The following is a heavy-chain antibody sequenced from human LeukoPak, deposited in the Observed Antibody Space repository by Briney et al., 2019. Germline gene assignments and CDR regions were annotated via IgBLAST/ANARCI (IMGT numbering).Heavy chain of an antibody. CDR1: GYTFTGYY. D-gene: IGHD3-22*01. CDR3: AREAEYYYDSSGYHPGDY. Sequence: ASVKVSCKASGYTFTGYYMHWVRQAPGQGLEWMGWINPNSGGTNYAQKFQGRVTMTRDTSISTAYMELSRLRYDDTAVYYCAREAEYYYDSSGYHPGDYWGQGNLVTVSS. J-gene: IGHJ4*02. CDR2: INPNSGGT. V-gene: IGHV1-2*02.